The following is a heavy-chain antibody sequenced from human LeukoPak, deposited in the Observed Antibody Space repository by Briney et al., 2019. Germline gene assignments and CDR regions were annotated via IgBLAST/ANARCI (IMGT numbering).Heavy chain of an antibody. V-gene: IGHV1-3*04. D-gene: IGHD4-23*01. CDR2: INTGNGNT. CDR3: ARDFLAPPTIVGTPDY. Sequence: GASVKVSCKASGYTFTSYAMHWVRQAPGQRLEWMGWINTGNGNTKYSQKFQGRVTITRDTSASAAYMELSSLRSEDTAVYYCARDFLAPPTIVGTPDYWGQGTLVTVSS. CDR1: GYTFTSYA. J-gene: IGHJ4*02.